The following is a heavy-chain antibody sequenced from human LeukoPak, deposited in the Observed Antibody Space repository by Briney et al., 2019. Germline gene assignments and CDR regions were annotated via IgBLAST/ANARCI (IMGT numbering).Heavy chain of an antibody. Sequence: GESLKISCQATGYSYTTYWIAWVRQIPGKGLEWMGIIYLSDSDTTYSPSFQGRVTISADTSISTAYLQWSSLKASDTAIYYCARRVYGDYSFHYWGQGTLVTVSS. V-gene: IGHV5-51*01. CDR2: IYLSDSDT. CDR1: GYSYTTYW. J-gene: IGHJ4*02. D-gene: IGHD4-17*01. CDR3: ARRVYGDYSFHY.